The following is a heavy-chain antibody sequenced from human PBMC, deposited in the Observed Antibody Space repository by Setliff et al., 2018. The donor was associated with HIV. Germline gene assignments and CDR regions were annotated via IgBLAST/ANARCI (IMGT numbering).Heavy chain of an antibody. Sequence: SETLSLTCAVSGYSISSGYYWGWIRQHPGKGLEWIGSIYYSGSTNYNPSIKSRVTIAVDTYKIQLSLKLSSVTAAVTAVYYCARSQWLPTRYYDYMDVWGKGTTVTVSS. CDR1: GYSISSGYY. CDR3: ARSQWLPTRYYDYMDV. J-gene: IGHJ6*03. D-gene: IGHD6-19*01. CDR2: IYYSGST. V-gene: IGHV4-38-2*01.